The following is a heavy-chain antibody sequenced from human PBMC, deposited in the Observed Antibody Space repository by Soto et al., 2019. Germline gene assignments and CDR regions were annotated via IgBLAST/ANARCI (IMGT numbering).Heavy chain of an antibody. CDR2: IWYDGSNK. CDR3: ARETQYSSGWYFASYYYYYGMDV. Sequence: GGALRLSCAAYVFTCSSYGMHWVRQAPGKGLEWVAVIWYDGSNKYYADSVKGRFTISRDNSKNTLYLQMNSLRAEDTAVYYCARETQYSSGWYFASYYYYYGMDVWGQGTTVTVSS. D-gene: IGHD6-19*01. J-gene: IGHJ6*02. V-gene: IGHV3-33*01. CDR1: VFTCSSYG.